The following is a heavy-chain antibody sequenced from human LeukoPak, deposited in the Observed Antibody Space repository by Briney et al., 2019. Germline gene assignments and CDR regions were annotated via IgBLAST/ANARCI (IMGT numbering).Heavy chain of an antibody. CDR2: IYTSGST. J-gene: IGHJ4*02. D-gene: IGHD2-15*01. V-gene: IGHV4-4*07. CDR1: GGSISSYY. CDR3: ARENYCSGGSCYGYFDY. Sequence: PSETLSLTCTASGGSISSYYWSWIRQPAGKGLEWIGRIYTSGSTNYNPSLKSRVTMSVDTSKNQFSLKLSSVTAADTAVYYCARENYCSGGSCYGYFDYWGQGTLVTVSS.